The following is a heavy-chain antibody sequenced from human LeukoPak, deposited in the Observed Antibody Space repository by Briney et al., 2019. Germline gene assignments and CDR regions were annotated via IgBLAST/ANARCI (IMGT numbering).Heavy chain of an antibody. J-gene: IGHJ4*02. CDR3: ARDNRIAVGIENFDY. Sequence: SGGSLRLSCAASGFTFSSYSMNWVRQAPGKGLEWVSSISSSSSYIYYADSVKGRFTISRDNAKNSLYLQMNSLRAEDTAVYYCARDNRIAVGIENFDYWGQGTLVTVSS. V-gene: IGHV3-21*01. CDR2: ISSSSSYI. D-gene: IGHD6-19*01. CDR1: GFTFSSYS.